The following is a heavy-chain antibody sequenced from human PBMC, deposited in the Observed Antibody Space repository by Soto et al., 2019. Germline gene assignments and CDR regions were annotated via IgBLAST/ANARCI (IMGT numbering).Heavy chain of an antibody. CDR1: GYTFPRYY. Sequence: GASVKVSYKASGYTFPRYYMHWVKQDPRQGLEWMGIINPSGRSTSYAQKFQGRVTMTSDTYTSTVYMERSSLRSEDTAVYYYARADCTGSSCYPVAPYFDYRGQGNLVPVCS. CDR2: INPSGRST. D-gene: IGHD2-15*01. CDR3: ARADCTGSSCYPVAPYFDY. V-gene: IGHV1-46*01. J-gene: IGHJ4*02.